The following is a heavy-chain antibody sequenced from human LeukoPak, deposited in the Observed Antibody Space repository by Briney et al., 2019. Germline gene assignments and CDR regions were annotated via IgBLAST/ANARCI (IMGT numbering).Heavy chain of an antibody. CDR2: ISDSGGST. V-gene: IGHV3-23*01. J-gene: IGHJ4*02. CDR3: AKYRAGRNYFDY. D-gene: IGHD3-10*01. CDR1: GFTISSYA. Sequence: GGSLRLTCAASGFTISSYALSWVRQAPGKGLEWVSAISDSGGSTYNPDSMKGRFIISRDNSKNTLYLQVNSLRADDAAVYYCAKYRAGRNYFDYWGQGTLVTVSS.